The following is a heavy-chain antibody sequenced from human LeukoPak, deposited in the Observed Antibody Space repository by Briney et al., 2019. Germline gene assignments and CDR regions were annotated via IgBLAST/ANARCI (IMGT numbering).Heavy chain of an antibody. CDR1: GGSFSSDY. CDR3: AREVSRGGGGFQIDY. V-gene: IGHV4-59*01. CDR2: ISDSGRT. J-gene: IGHJ4*02. D-gene: IGHD2-15*01. Sequence: SETLSLTCTVSGGSFSSDYWTWIRQPPGKGLEWIGFISDSGRTDSNPSLKSRLTMSLQKSTNQFSLKLSSVTAADTAVYYCAREVSRGGGGFQIDYWGQGVLVTVSS.